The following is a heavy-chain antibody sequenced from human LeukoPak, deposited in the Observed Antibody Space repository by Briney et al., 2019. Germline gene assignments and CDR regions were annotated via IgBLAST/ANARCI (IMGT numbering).Heavy chain of an antibody. Sequence: SETLSLTCTVSGGSISLYYWNWIRQPPGKGLEWIGYIYTSGSTKYNPSLKSRVTISVDTSKNQLSLKLSSVTAADTAVYYCAGPDIATRPRKYYYYYMDVWGKGTTVTVSS. CDR2: IYTSGST. D-gene: IGHD2-15*01. J-gene: IGHJ6*03. CDR1: GGSISLYY. CDR3: AGPDIATRPRKYYYYYMDV. V-gene: IGHV4-4*09.